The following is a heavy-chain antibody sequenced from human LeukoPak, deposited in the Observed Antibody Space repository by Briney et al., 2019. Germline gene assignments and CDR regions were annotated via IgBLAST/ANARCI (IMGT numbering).Heavy chain of an antibody. J-gene: IGHJ4*02. D-gene: IGHD6-19*01. V-gene: IGHV3-66*01. Sequence: PGQSLRLSCDASGFNIYTYTMYWVRQAPGKGLEWVSVIYSGGITYYADSVKGRFTISRDNSKNTLYLQMNSLRAEDTAVYYCASSDFGGSGWTLDYWGQGTLVTVSS. CDR3: ASSDFGGSGWTLDY. CDR2: IYSGGIT. CDR1: GFNIYTYT.